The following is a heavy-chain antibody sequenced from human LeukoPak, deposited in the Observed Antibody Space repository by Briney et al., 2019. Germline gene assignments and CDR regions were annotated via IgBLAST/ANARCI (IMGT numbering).Heavy chain of an antibody. CDR3: ARDHRRYCSGGSCYGY. V-gene: IGHV1-2*02. J-gene: IGHJ4*02. CDR1: GYTFTGYY. D-gene: IGHD2-15*01. Sequence: ASVKVSCKASGYTFTGYYMHWARQAPGQGLEWMGWINPNSGGTNYAQKFQGRVTMTRDTSISTAYMELSRLRSDDTAVYYCARDHRRYCSGGSCYGYWGQGTLVTVSS. CDR2: INPNSGGT.